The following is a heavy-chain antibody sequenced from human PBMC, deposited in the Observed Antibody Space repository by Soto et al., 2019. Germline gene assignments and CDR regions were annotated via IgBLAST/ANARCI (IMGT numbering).Heavy chain of an antibody. CDR2: IYYSGST. J-gene: IGHJ5*02. CDR3: ARESALWGSGSYYWGYFNWFDP. CDR1: GGSISSSSYY. D-gene: IGHD3-10*01. Sequence: QLQLQESGPGLVKPSETLSLTCTVSGGSISSSSYYWGWIRQPPGKGLEWIGSIYYSGSTYYNPSLKSRVTIPVDSSKNQCSLERSSVTAADTAVYYCARESALWGSGSYYWGYFNWFDPWGQGTLVTVSS. V-gene: IGHV4-39*02.